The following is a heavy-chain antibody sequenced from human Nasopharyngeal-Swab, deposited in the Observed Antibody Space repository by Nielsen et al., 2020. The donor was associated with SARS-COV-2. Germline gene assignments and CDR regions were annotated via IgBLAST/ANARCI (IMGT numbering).Heavy chain of an antibody. Sequence: GASLQISCAASGFTFSAYWMSWVRQAPGKGLEWVANIKQDGSEKYYEDSVKGRFTISRDNAKNSLYLQMNSLRVEDTAVYYCARRAFSSTSLIDCWGQGTLVTVSS. D-gene: IGHD2-2*01. CDR3: ARRAFSSTSLIDC. CDR1: GFTFSAYW. J-gene: IGHJ4*02. V-gene: IGHV3-7*01. CDR2: IKQDGSEK.